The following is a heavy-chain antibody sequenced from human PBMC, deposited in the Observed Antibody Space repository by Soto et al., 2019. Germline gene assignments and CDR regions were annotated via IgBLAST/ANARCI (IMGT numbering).Heavy chain of an antibody. CDR2: INAGNGNT. CDR3: AKQLPHTLLGDPPVN. J-gene: IGHJ4*02. V-gene: IGHV1-3*01. Sequence: ASVKVSCNASGYTFTSCAMHWVRQAPGQRLEWMGWINAGNGNTKYSQKFQGRVTITRDTSASTAYMELSSLRSEDTAVYYCAKQLPHTLLGDPPVNWGQGTLVTVSS. D-gene: IGHD2-21*02. CDR1: GYTFTSCA.